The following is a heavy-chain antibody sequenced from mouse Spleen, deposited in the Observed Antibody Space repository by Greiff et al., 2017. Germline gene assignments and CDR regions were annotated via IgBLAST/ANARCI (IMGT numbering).Heavy chain of an antibody. CDR1: GYTFTDYN. CDR3: ALIYYDYSWFAY. CDR2: INPNNGGT. D-gene: IGHD2-4*01. Sequence: VQLKESGPELVKPGASVKIPCKASGYTFTDYNMDWVKQSHGKSLEWIGDINPNNGGTIYNQKFKGKATLTVDKSSSTAYMELRSLTSEDTAVYYCALIYYDYSWFAYWGQGTLVTVSA. J-gene: IGHJ3*01. V-gene: IGHV1-18*01.